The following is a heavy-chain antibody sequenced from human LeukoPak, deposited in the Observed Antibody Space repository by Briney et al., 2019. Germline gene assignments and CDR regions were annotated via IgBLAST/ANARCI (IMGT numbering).Heavy chain of an antibody. CDR1: GYSFTSYW. J-gene: IGHJ4*02. CDR2: IDPSDSYT. D-gene: IGHD2-15*01. Sequence: GESLKISCKGSGYSFTSYWIGWVRQMPGKGLEWMGRIDPSDSYTNYSPSFQGHVTISADKSISTAYLQWSSLKASDTAMYYCANSPRYCSGGSCSAPPYYWGQGTLVTVSS. CDR3: ANSPRYCSGGSCSAPPYY. V-gene: IGHV5-10-1*01.